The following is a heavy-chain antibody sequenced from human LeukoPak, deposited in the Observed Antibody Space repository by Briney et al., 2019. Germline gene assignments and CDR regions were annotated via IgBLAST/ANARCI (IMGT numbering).Heavy chain of an antibody. CDR2: IYYSGST. D-gene: IGHD3-22*01. CDR1: GGSISSSSYY. J-gene: IGHJ6*03. V-gene: IGHV4-39*07. CDR3: ARTGGGYYDSSGYYSYYYYYYMDV. Sequence: SETLSLTCTVSGGSISSSSYYWGWLRQPPGKGLEWLGSIYYSGSTYYNPSLKSRVTISVDTSKNQFSLKLSSVTAADTAVYYCARTGGGYYDSSGYYSYYYYYYMDVWGKGTTVTVSS.